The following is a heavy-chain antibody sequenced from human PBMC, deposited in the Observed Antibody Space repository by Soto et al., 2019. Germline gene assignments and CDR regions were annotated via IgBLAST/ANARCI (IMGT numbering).Heavy chain of an antibody. Sequence: GESLKISCKGSGYSFTSYWISWVRQMPGKGLEWMGRIDPSDSYTNYSPSFQGHVTISADKSISTAYLQWSSLKASDTAMYYCARPGYSSSPYYYYGMDVWGQGTTVTVSS. V-gene: IGHV5-10-1*01. J-gene: IGHJ6*02. CDR2: IDPSDSYT. D-gene: IGHD6-6*01. CDR3: ARPGYSSSPYYYYGMDV. CDR1: GYSFTSYW.